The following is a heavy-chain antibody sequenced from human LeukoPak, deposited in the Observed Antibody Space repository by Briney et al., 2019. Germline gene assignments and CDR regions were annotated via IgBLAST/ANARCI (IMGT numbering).Heavy chain of an antibody. CDR3: ARCSSITRSLDY. CDR1: GGSISSSSYY. CDR2: IYYSGST. Sequence: SETLSLTCTVSGGSISSSSYYWGWIRQPPGKGLEWIGSIYYSGSTYYNPSLKSRVTISVDTSKNQFSLKLSSVTAADTAVYYCARCSSITRSLDYWGQGTLVTVSS. V-gene: IGHV4-39*01. D-gene: IGHD3-3*02. J-gene: IGHJ4*02.